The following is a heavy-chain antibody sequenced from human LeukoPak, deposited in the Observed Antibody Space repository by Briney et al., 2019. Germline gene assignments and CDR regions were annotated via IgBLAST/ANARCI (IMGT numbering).Heavy chain of an antibody. D-gene: IGHD3-3*01. J-gene: IGHJ6*02. CDR3: ARDLNPLLTYDFWSGYLHYYGMDV. Sequence: ASVTVSFKASGYTFTSYYMHWVRQAPGQGLEWMGIINPSGGSTSYAQKFQGRVTMTRDTSTSTVYMELSSLRSEDTAVYYCARDLNPLLTYDFWSGYLHYYGMDVWGQGTTVTVSS. CDR1: GYTFTSYY. V-gene: IGHV1-46*01. CDR2: INPSGGST.